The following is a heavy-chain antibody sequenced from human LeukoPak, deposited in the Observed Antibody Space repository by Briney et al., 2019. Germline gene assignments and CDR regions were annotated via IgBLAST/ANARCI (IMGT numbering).Heavy chain of an antibody. Sequence: GGSLRLSCAASGFTFSSYAMSWVRQAPGKGLEWVSAISGSGDSTYYGDSVKGRSTVSRDNSKNTLYLQMNSLRAEDTAVYYCAKTRPLDSSSWSHGDYWGQGTLVTVSS. CDR3: AKTRPLDSSSWSHGDY. D-gene: IGHD6-13*01. CDR1: GFTFSSYA. CDR2: ISGSGDST. J-gene: IGHJ4*02. V-gene: IGHV3-23*01.